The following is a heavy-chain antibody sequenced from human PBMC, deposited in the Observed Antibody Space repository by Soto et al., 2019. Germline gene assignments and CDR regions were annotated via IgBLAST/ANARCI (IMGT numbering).Heavy chain of an antibody. CDR2: VSYSGTP. CDR1: GGSISAGDYY. J-gene: IGHJ2*01. Sequence: QVQLQESGPGLVKPSQTLSLTCTVSGGSISAGDYYWSWIRQRPGKGLECIGYVSYSGTPYYNPSLKSRIAISIDTSKNQLSLKLNSVTAAETATYFCARYVGYCSGSSCPDWYFDLWGRGTLVTVSS. V-gene: IGHV4-30-4*08. CDR3: ARYVGYCSGSSCPDWYFDL. D-gene: IGHD2-2*01.